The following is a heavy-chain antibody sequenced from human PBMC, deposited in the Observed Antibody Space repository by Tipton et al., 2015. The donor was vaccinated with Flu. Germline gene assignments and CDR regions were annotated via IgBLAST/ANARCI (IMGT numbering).Heavy chain of an antibody. V-gene: IGHV4-38-2*02. CDR3: AREPGWLRSSLVDF. D-gene: IGHD5-12*01. CDR2: IHRSGGT. CDR1: GDSISSDYF. Sequence: TLSLTCAVSGDSISSDYFWGWIRQPPGKGLEWIATIHRSGGTNYNPSLKSRVTISVDTSKNQFSVSLTSVTAADTAVYYCAREPGWLRSSLVDFWGQGTLVTVSS. J-gene: IGHJ4*02.